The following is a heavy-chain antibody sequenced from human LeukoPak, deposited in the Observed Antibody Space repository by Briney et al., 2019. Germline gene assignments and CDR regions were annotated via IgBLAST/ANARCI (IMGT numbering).Heavy chain of an antibody. J-gene: IGHJ4*02. CDR1: GFTFSSYA. V-gene: IGHV3-64D*06. Sequence: PGGSLRLSCAASGFTFSSYAMHWVRLAPGKGLEYVSAISPNGRKTFYADFVKGRFTISRDNSKNTLYLQMSSLRPEDTAVYHCVKDRDSGYDSLDYWGQGTLVTVSS. CDR3: VKDRDSGYDSLDY. D-gene: IGHD5-12*01. CDR2: ISPNGRKT.